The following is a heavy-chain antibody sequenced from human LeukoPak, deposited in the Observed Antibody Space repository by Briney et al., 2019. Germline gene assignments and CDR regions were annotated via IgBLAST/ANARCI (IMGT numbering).Heavy chain of an antibody. J-gene: IGHJ6*02. V-gene: IGHV1-2*02. D-gene: IGHD3-3*01. Sequence: ASVKASCKASGYTFTGYYMHWVRQAPGQGLEWMGWINPNSGGTNYAQKFQGRVTMTRDTSISTAYTELSRLRSDDTAVYYCARDREYYDFWSGYVRGYYYYGMDVWGQGTTVTVSS. CDR2: INPNSGGT. CDR3: ARDREYYDFWSGYVRGYYYYGMDV. CDR1: GYTFTGYY.